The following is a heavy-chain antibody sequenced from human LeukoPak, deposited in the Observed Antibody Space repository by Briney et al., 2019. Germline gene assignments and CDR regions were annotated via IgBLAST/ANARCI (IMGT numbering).Heavy chain of an antibody. CDR3: ARQEGFDFWSGFYTGYYSGMDV. V-gene: IGHV5-51*01. Sequence: GESLNISCQGSGYIFSSYWIAWVRQMPGRGLEWIGIIYPGDSDTRYSPSFQGQVTISADTSTSTAYLQWSSLKASDTGMYYCARQEGFDFWSGFYTGYYSGMDVWGQGTTVTVSS. D-gene: IGHD3-3*01. J-gene: IGHJ6*02. CDR2: IYPGDSDT. CDR1: GYIFSSYW.